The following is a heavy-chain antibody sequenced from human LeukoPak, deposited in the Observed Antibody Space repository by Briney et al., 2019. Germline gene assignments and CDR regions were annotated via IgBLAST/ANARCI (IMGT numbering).Heavy chain of an antibody. Sequence: SVKVSCKASGGTFSSYAINWVRQGPGQGLEWMGGVIPMFDTSNFAQKFQGRITITADKSTSTVYMELSSLRSEDTAVYYCAIDGARGVNWFDPWGQGTLVTVSS. D-gene: IGHD3-10*01. V-gene: IGHV1-69*06. J-gene: IGHJ5*02. CDR3: AIDGARGVNWFDP. CDR2: VIPMFDTS. CDR1: GGTFSSYA.